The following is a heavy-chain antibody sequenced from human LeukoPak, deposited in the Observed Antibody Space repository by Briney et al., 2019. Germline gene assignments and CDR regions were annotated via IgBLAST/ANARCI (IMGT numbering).Heavy chain of an antibody. Sequence: SETLSLTCTVSGGSISSYYWSWIRQPPGKGLEWIGYIYYSGSINYNPSLKSRFIVSVDTSKNQFSLKLSSVTAADTAVYYCARRVRGVDDAFDVWGQGTMVTVSS. V-gene: IGHV4-59*12. J-gene: IGHJ3*01. D-gene: IGHD3-10*01. CDR3: ARRVRGVDDAFDV. CDR1: GGSISSYY. CDR2: IYYSGSI.